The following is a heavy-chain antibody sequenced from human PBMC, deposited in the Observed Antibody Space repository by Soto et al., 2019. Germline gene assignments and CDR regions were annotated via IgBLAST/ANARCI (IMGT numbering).Heavy chain of an antibody. CDR1: GYSFSGYW. J-gene: IGHJ4*02. CDR2: IYPGDSDT. D-gene: IGHD3-16*01. V-gene: IGHV5-51*01. Sequence: GESLKISCKGSGYSFSGYWIGWVRQMPGKGLEWMGIIYPGDSDTIYSPSFQGQVTISADKSISTAYLQWGSLKASDTAMYYCARILGGGPRDKDFDYWGQGTLVTVSS. CDR3: ARILGGGPRDKDFDY.